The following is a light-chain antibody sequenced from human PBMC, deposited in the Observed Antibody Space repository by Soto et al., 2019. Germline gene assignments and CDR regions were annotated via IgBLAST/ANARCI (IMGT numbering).Light chain of an antibody. V-gene: IGKV3-20*01. CDR3: QQYGSSPWT. CDR1: QSVRSN. Sequence: EIVMTQSPATLSVSPGERVTLSCRASQSVRSNLAWYQQKPGQAPRLLIYAASRRATGIPDRFSGSGSGTDFTLTISRLEPEDFAVYYCQQYGSSPWTFGQGTKVDIK. J-gene: IGKJ1*01. CDR2: AAS.